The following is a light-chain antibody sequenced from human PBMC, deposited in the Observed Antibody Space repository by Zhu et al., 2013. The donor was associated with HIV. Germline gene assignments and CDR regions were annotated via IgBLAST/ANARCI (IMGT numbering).Light chain of an antibody. J-gene: IGLJ3*02. Sequence: QTVVTQEPSFSVSPGGTVTLTCGLSSGSVSTNYYPSWYQQTPGQPPRTLMYSTNTRSSGVPDRFSGSILGNKAALTITGAQADDESDYYCVLYMSSGIWXFGGGTKLTVL. CDR2: STN. CDR1: SGSVSTNYY. CDR3: VLYMSSGIWX. V-gene: IGLV8-61*01.